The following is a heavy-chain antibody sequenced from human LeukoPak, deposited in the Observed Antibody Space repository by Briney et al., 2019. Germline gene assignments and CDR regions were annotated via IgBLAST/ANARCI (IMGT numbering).Heavy chain of an antibody. CDR2: ISSSSSYI. CDR1: GFTSSNYA. J-gene: IGHJ3*02. V-gene: IGHV3-21*01. Sequence: GGSLRLSCAASGFTSSNYAMNWVRQAPGKGLEWVSSISSSSSYIYYADSVKGRFTISRDSAKNSLYLQMNSLRAEDTAVYYCARDRPANDAFDIWGQGTMVTVSS. CDR3: ARDRPANDAFDI. D-gene: IGHD2-2*01.